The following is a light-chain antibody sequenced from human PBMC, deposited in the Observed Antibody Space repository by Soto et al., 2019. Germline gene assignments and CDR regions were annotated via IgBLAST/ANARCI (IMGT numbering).Light chain of an antibody. CDR2: GAS. V-gene: IGKV3-20*01. J-gene: IGKJ4*01. CDR3: QQYDTSPPFT. CDR1: QSINSNY. Sequence: EIVLTQSPGTLSLSPGDRATLSCRASQSINSNYLAWYHHKPGQAPRLLIYGASSRATGIPDRFSGSGSGTDFTLTISRLEPEDFAVYYCQQYDTSPPFTFGGGTNVEIK.